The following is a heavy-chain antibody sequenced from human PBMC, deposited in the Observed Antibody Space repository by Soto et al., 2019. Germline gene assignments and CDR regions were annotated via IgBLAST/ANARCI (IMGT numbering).Heavy chain of an antibody. CDR2: ISGSGGRS. V-gene: IGHV3-23*01. J-gene: IGHJ4*02. Sequence: EVQLLDSGGGLVQPGGSLRLSCAASGFTFSNYAMTWVRQGPGKGLEWVSGISGSGGRSYYADSVKGRFTISRENSKRTLYLPMHRLRAEDTAVYYCAKAYFVWSSEQPYYFDDWGQGTLVTVPS. D-gene: IGHD3-16*01. CDR1: GFTFSNYA. CDR3: AKAYFVWSSEQPYYFDD.